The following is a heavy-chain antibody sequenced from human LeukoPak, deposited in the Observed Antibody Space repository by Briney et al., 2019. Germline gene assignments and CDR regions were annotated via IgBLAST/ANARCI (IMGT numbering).Heavy chain of an antibody. V-gene: IGHV4-39*01. CDR3: ARQRADYFYHYLDV. J-gene: IGHJ6*03. CDR1: GDSISSRSYD. CDR2: VYYGGNT. Sequence: EPSETLTLPCTVSGDSISSRSYDCDWIRQPPGKGLEWIGNVYYGGNTFYNSSLESRLTISVDMSKNQFSLKLTSLTAADTAVYYCARQRADYFYHYLDVWGKGTSVTVSS.